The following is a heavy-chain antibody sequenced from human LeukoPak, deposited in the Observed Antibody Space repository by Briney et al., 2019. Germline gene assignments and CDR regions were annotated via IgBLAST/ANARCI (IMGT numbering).Heavy chain of an antibody. CDR1: GFTFSSYG. J-gene: IGHJ4*02. CDR3: TPDYYGSGRGTLDY. D-gene: IGHD3-10*01. CDR2: IRYDGSNK. V-gene: IGHV3-30*02. Sequence: GGSLRLSCAASGFTFSSYGMHWVRQAPGKGLEWVAFIRYDGSNKYYADSVKGRFTISRDNSKNTLYLQMNSLRAEDTAVYYCTPDYYGSGRGTLDYWGQGTLVTVSS.